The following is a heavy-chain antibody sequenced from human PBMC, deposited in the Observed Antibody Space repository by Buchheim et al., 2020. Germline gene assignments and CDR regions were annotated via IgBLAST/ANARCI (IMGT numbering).Heavy chain of an antibody. Sequence: QVQLVQSGAEVKKPGASVKVSCKASGYTFTSYYMHWVRQAPGQGLEWMGIINPSGGSTSYAQKFQGRVTMTRDNAQNQIHMELSSLRAEDTAVYYCARDREDKKYYFDYWGQGTL. CDR3: ARDREDKKYYFDY. CDR1: GYTFTSYY. CDR2: INPSGGST. J-gene: IGHJ4*02. D-gene: IGHD2-15*01. V-gene: IGHV1-46*01.